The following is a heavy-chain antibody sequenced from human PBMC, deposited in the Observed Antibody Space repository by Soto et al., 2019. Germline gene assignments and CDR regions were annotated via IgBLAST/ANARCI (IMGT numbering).Heavy chain of an antibody. CDR1: GASFSSSSYY. CDR3: ATHPAISATSFYGMDV. V-gene: IGHV4-39*01. J-gene: IGHJ6*02. D-gene: IGHD3-3*01. CDR2: MYYSGTT. Sequence: TLSLTCSVSGASFSSSSYYWGWIRQPPEKGLEWIATMYYSGTTYYNPSLKSRVTVSIDTSKDQFSLELTSVTAADTAMYYCATHPAISATSFYGMDVWGHGTTVTVSS.